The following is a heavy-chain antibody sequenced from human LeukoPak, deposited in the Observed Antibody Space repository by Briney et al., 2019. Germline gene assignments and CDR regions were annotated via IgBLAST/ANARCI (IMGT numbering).Heavy chain of an antibody. D-gene: IGHD6-13*01. Sequence: SDTVSLMCTVCGGPMSRYYELGMRGPRGGGGEGLGYIYYSGSTYYNPSLKSRVTISVDTSKNQFSLKLSSVTAADTAVYYCARAPQSSWLRFDYWGQGTLVTVSS. CDR1: GGPMSRYY. V-gene: IGHV4-59*12. CDR2: IYYSGST. J-gene: IGHJ4*02. CDR3: ARAPQSSWLRFDY.